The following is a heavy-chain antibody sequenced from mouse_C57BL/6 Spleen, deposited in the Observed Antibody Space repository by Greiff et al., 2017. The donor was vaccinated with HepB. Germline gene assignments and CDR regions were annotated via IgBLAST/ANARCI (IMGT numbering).Heavy chain of an antibody. CDR2: IDPSDSET. D-gene: IGHD2-3*01. Sequence: QVQLQQPGAELVRPGSSVKLSCKASGYTFTRYWMHWVKQRPIQGLEWIGNIDPSDSETHYNQKFKDKATLTVDKSSSTAYMQLSSLTSEDSAVYYCARSMMVTPLDYWGQGTTLTVSS. J-gene: IGHJ2*01. CDR3: ARSMMVTPLDY. V-gene: IGHV1-52*01. CDR1: GYTFTRYW.